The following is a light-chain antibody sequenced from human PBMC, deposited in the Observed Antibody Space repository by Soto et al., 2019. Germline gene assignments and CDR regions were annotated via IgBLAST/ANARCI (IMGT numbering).Light chain of an antibody. J-gene: IGKJ1*01. CDR2: GAS. Sequence: EIVFTQSPGTLSFPPGERATLSCRASQSVSSNYLAWYQQKPGQALSLLIYGASSRATGIPDRFSGSGSGTDFTLTISRLEPEDFAVYYCQQYGTSPGTFGQGTKVDIK. V-gene: IGKV3-20*01. CDR1: QSVSSNY. CDR3: QQYGTSPGT.